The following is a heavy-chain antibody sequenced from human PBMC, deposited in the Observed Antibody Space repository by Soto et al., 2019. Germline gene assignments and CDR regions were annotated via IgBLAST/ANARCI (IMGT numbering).Heavy chain of an antibody. V-gene: IGHV1-69*01. CDR1: GGTFSSYA. CDR3: ARDYYYYDSSGPNYLLDY. J-gene: IGHJ4*02. D-gene: IGHD3-22*01. Sequence: QVQLVQSGAEVKKPGSSVKVSCKASGGTFSSYAISWVRQAPGQGLEWMGGIIPIFGTPNYAQKFQGRVTITADESTSTAYMELSSLRSEDTAVYYCARDYYYYDSSGPNYLLDYWGQGTLVTVSS. CDR2: IIPIFGTP.